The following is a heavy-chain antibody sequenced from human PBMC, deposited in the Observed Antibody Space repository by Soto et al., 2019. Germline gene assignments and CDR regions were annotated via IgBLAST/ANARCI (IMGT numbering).Heavy chain of an antibody. CDR2: IKEDGSEK. Sequence: GGSLRLSCAASGSTFSVYSMTWVRQAPGKGLEWVANIKEDGSEKYYVDPVKGRFTIPRDNAKNSLYLRMNSLRAEDTAVYYCARASHWSSGYYHYYYAMDVWGQGTTVTVSS. CDR3: ARASHWSSGYYHYYYAMDV. CDR1: GSTFSVYS. J-gene: IGHJ6*02. D-gene: IGHD3-22*01. V-gene: IGHV3-7*01.